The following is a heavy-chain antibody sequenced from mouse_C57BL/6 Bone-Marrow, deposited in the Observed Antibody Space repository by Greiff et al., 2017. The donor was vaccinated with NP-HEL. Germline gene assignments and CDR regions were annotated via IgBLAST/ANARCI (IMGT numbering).Heavy chain of an antibody. CDR1: GFTFSSYA. V-gene: IGHV5-4*01. CDR2: ISDGGSYT. CDR3: ARDGNYYWYCDV. Sequence: EVQRVESGGGLVKPGGSLKLSCAASGFTFSSYAMSWVRQTPEKRLAWVATISDGGSYTYYPDNVKGRFTISRDNAKNNLYLQMSHLKAEDTAMYYCARDGNYYWYCDVWGTGTTGTGSS. D-gene: IGHD2-1*01. J-gene: IGHJ1*03.